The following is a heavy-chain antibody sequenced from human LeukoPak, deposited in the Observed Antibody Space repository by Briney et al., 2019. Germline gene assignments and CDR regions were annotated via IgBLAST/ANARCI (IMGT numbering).Heavy chain of an antibody. V-gene: IGHV3-30*02. D-gene: IGHD1-26*01. Sequence: GSLRLSCATSGFTFSNYGMHWVRQAPGKGLEWVAFIRFDGSTKYYADSVKGRFTISRDNSKNTFYLQMNSLRGGDTAVYYCARDKIVGATHFDYWGQGTLVTVSS. CDR2: IRFDGSTK. CDR3: ARDKIVGATHFDY. CDR1: GFTFSNYG. J-gene: IGHJ4*02.